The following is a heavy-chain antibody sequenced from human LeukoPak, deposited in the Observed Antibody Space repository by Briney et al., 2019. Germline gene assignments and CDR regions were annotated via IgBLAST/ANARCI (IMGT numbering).Heavy chain of an antibody. Sequence: PGGSLRLSCAASGFTFSSYSMNWVRQAPGEGLEWVSSISSSSSYIYYADSVKGRFTISRDNAKNSLYLQMNSLRAEDTAVYYCAAFYGDYTWYFDLWGRGTLVTVSS. V-gene: IGHV3-21*01. D-gene: IGHD4-17*01. J-gene: IGHJ2*01. CDR1: GFTFSSYS. CDR2: ISSSSSYI. CDR3: AAFYGDYTWYFDL.